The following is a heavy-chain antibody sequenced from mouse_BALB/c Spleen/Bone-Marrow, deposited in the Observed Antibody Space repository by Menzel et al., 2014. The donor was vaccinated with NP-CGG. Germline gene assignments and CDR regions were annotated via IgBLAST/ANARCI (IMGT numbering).Heavy chain of an antibody. CDR2: IWAGGST. J-gene: IGHJ3*01. CDR3: ARALDSSGYGFAY. V-gene: IGHV2-9*02. CDR1: GFSLTSYG. D-gene: IGHD3-2*01. Sequence: VQLQESGPGLVAPSQRLSITCTVSGFSLTSYGVHWVRQPPGKGLEWLGVIWAGGSTNYNSALMSRLSISKDNSKGQGFLKMNRLQTDDTAMYYCARALDSSGYGFAYWGQGTLVTVSA.